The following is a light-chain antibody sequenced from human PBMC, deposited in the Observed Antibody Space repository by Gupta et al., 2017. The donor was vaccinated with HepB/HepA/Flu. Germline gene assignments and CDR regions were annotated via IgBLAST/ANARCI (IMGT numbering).Light chain of an antibody. Sequence: ILITHSPDSLAVSLGERATIKCRSSPSLLDRGNNKNYVSLYQQKPGQPPKLLIYGASTRESGFPARFSGSGTATDLTLTISGLQAEDVAIYYCQYYVGPPSSCGQGTKVEIK. J-gene: IGKJ1*01. CDR2: GAS. CDR1: PSLLDRGNNKNY. V-gene: IGKV4-1*01. CDR3: QYYVGPPSS.